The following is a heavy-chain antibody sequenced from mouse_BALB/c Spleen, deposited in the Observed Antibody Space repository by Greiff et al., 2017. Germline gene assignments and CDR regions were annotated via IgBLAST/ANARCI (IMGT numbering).Heavy chain of an antibody. CDR1: GYSITSDYA. Sequence: EVKLMESGPGLVKPSQSLSLTCTVTGYSITSDYAWNWIRQFPGNKLEWMGYISYSGSTSYNPSLKSRISITRDTSKNQFFLQLNSVTTEDTATYYCARDSLLRLPFAYWGQGTLVTVSA. J-gene: IGHJ3*01. CDR3: ARDSLLRLPFAY. V-gene: IGHV3-2*02. CDR2: ISYSGST. D-gene: IGHD1-2*01.